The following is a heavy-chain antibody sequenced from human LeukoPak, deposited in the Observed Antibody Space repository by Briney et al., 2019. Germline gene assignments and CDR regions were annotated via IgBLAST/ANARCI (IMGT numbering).Heavy chain of an antibody. J-gene: IGHJ4*02. V-gene: IGHV1-2*02. D-gene: IGHD3-22*01. CDR3: ARGSPRDDSSGYVPFDY. CDR2: INPNSGGT. Sequence: ASVKVSCKASGYTFTGYYMHWVRQAPGQGLEGMGWINPNSGGTNYAQKFQGRVTMTRDTSISTAYMELSRLRSDDTAVYYCARGSPRDDSSGYVPFDYWGQGTLVTVSS. CDR1: GYTFTGYY.